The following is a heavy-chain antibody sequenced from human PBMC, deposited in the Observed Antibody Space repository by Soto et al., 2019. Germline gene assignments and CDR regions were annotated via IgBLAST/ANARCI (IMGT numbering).Heavy chain of an antibody. CDR2: MSGTGGST. D-gene: IGHD6-19*01. Sequence: EVQLLESGGGLVQHGRSLRLSCAASGFTFSSYAMNWVRQAPGKGLEWVSAMSGTGGSTYYADSVKGRFTISRDNSKNTLFLQMNRLRVEDTAVFYCAKAGFSSGWSPSYFDYWGQGTLVTVSS. V-gene: IGHV3-23*01. CDR3: AKAGFSSGWSPSYFDY. J-gene: IGHJ4*02. CDR1: GFTFSSYA.